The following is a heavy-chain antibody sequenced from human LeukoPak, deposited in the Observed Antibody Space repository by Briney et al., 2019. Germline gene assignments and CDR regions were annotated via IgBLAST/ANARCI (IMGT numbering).Heavy chain of an antibody. CDR2: IYYSGST. CDR1: GGSISSSSYY. CDR3: ARHRGSEGIRYFDWLLGPVPDFDY. V-gene: IGHV4-39*01. J-gene: IGHJ4*02. Sequence: PSETLSLTCTVSGGSISSSSYYWGWIRQPPGKGLEWIGSIYYSGSTYYNPSLKSRVTISVDTSKNQFSLKLSSVTAADTAVYYCARHRGSEGIRYFDWLLGPVPDFDYWGQGTLVTVSS. D-gene: IGHD3-9*01.